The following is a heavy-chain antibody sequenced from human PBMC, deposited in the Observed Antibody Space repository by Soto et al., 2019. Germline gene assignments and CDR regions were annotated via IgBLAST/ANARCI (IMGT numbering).Heavy chain of an antibody. V-gene: IGHV3-9*01. CDR3: AKDLRDPWFGELFYYGMDV. CDR2: ISWNSGGI. J-gene: IGHJ6*02. D-gene: IGHD3-10*01. Sequence: PGGSLRLSCVASGFTFDDYAMHWVRQVPGKGLEWVSGISWNSGGIGYADSVKGRFTISRDNAKNSLYLQMNSLRAEDTALYYCAKDLRDPWFGELFYYGMDVWGQGTTVTVSS. CDR1: GFTFDDYA.